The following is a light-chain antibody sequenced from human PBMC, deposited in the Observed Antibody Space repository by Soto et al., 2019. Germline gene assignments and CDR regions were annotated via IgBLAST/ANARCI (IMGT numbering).Light chain of an antibody. V-gene: IGLV2-8*01. J-gene: IGLJ3*02. CDR2: EVN. CDR1: SSDIGGYNS. Sequence: QSVLTQPPSASGSPGQSVTISCTGTSSDIGGYNSVSRYQQHPGKAPRLMIYEVNKRPSGVPDRFSGSKSGYTASLTVSGLQTEDEAFYYCSSSAGIYHYLVFGGGTQLTVL. CDR3: SSSAGIYHYLV.